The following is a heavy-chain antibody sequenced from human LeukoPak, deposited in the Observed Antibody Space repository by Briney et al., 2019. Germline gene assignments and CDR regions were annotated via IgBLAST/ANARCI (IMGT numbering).Heavy chain of an antibody. Sequence: SETLSLTCAVYGGSLSGYYWTWIRQPPGKGLEWIGEIIHSGSTNYNPSLKSRVTILIDTYKNRFSLNLGSVTAADTAVYYCARLIVPPTRPIDYWGQGTLVTVSS. CDR2: IIHSGST. J-gene: IGHJ4*02. CDR3: ARLIVPPTRPIDY. CDR1: GGSLSGYY. D-gene: IGHD2/OR15-2a*01. V-gene: IGHV4-34*12.